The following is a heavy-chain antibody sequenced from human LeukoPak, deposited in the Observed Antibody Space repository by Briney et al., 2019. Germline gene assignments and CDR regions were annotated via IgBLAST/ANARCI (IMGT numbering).Heavy chain of an antibody. CDR1: GFTFSNYA. CDR3: AKDYASDMATAPFDY. V-gene: IGHV3-23*01. CDR2: ISGSGGST. Sequence: GGSLRLSYAASGFTFSNYAMSWVRQAPGKGLEWVSVISGSGGSTYYADSVKGRFTISRDNSKNTLYLQMNSLRAEDTAVYYCAKDYASDMATAPFDYWGQGTLVTVSS. J-gene: IGHJ4*02. D-gene: IGHD5-24*01.